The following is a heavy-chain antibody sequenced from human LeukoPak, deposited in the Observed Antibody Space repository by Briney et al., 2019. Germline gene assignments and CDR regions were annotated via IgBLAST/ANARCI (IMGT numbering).Heavy chain of an antibody. Sequence: PSETLSLTCTVSGGSISSYYWSWIRQPPAKGLEWIGYIYYSGSTNYNPSLKSRVTISVDTSKNQFSLKLSSVTAADTAVYYCARGVLAARLNYWGQGTLVTVSS. D-gene: IGHD6-6*01. CDR3: ARGVLAARLNY. CDR1: GGSISSYY. V-gene: IGHV4-59*01. J-gene: IGHJ4*02. CDR2: IYYSGST.